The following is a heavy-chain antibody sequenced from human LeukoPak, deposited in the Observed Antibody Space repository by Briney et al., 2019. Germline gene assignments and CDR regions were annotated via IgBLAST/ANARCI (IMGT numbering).Heavy chain of an antibody. J-gene: IGHJ4*02. CDR2: ISGSGGST. CDR3: AKDGSPRGVVVPAALDY. CDR1: GFTFSSYA. D-gene: IGHD2-2*01. V-gene: IGHV3-23*01. Sequence: PGGSLRLSCAASGFTFSSYAMSWVRQAPGKGLEWVSAISGSGGSTYYADSVKGRFTISRDNSKNTLYLQMNSLRAEGTAVYYCAKDGSPRGVVVPAALDYWGQGTLVTVSS.